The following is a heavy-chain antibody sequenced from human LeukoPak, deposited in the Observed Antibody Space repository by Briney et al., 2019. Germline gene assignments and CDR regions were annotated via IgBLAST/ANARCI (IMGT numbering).Heavy chain of an antibody. V-gene: IGHV4-34*01. J-gene: IGHJ6*02. Sequence: PSETLSLTCAVYGGSFSGYYWSWIRQPPGKGLEWIGEINHSGSTNYNPSLKSRVTISVDTSKNQFSLKLSSVTAADTAVYYCARDAIVVVPAARGYYYYGMDVWGQGTTVTVSS. CDR2: INHSGST. CDR1: GGSFSGYY. CDR3: ARDAIVVVPAARGYYYYGMDV. D-gene: IGHD2-2*01.